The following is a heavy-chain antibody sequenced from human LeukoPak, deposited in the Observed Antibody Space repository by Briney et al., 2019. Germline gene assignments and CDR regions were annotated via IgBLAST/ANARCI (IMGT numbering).Heavy chain of an antibody. J-gene: IGHJ4*02. Sequence: GGSLRLSCAASGFTFSAYWMHWVRQVPGKGLVWVSRIHREGTTTIYADSVKGRFTISRDNGKNTLHLHMNSLRADDTAVYYCARDSDWLLFDYWGQGTLVTVSS. V-gene: IGHV3-74*01. D-gene: IGHD3-9*01. CDR3: ARDSDWLLFDY. CDR2: IHREGTTT. CDR1: GFTFSAYW.